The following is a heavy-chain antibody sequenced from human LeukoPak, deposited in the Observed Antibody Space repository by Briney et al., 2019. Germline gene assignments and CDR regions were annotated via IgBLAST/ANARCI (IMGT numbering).Heavy chain of an antibody. D-gene: IGHD6-13*01. V-gene: IGHV4-59*08. Sequence: PSETLSLTCTVSGGSISSHYWSWIRQPPGKGLEWIGSISYSGSTTYNPSLKGRVTMSVDTSKNQFPLMLSSVSAADTAVYHCARGGSSTWRIGYYFDFWGQGTLVTVSS. CDR3: ARGGSSTWRIGYYFDF. CDR1: GGSISSHY. CDR2: ISYSGST. J-gene: IGHJ4*02.